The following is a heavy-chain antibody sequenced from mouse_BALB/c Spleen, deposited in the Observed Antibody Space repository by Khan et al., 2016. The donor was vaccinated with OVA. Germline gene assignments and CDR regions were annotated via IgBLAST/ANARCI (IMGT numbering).Heavy chain of an antibody. CDR2: INYSGNT. CDR1: GYSIPSEYA. D-gene: IGHD6-1*01. CDR3: SRTATIHY. Sequence: VQLMESGPGLVKPSQSLSLTCTVTGYSIPSEYAWNWIRQFPGNKLEWMGYINYSGNTRFNQSLKSRTSITRNTSKNQFFLQLNSVTTDDRATYYCSRTATIHYWGQVTIRTVSA. V-gene: IGHV3-2*02. J-gene: IGHJ3*01.